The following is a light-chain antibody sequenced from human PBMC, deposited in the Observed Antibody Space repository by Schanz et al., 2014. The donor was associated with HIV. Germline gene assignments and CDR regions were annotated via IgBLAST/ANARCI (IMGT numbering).Light chain of an antibody. J-gene: IGKJ2*01. CDR1: QDIRNH. CDR3: QHYNSHSVT. CDR2: AAS. Sequence: DIQMTQSPSAMSASVGDRVTITCRASQDIRNHLAWFQQKPGKVPQRLIYAASSLQSGVPSRFSGSGFGTEFTLTISSLQPDDFATYYCQHYNSHSVTFGQGTKLEI. V-gene: IGKV1-17*03.